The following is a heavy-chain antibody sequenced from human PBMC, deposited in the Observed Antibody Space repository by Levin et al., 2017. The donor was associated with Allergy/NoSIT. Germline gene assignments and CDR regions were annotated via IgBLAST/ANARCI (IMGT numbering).Heavy chain of an antibody. J-gene: IGHJ4*02. Sequence: LSLTCAASGFTFSSSWMHWVRQAPGKGLVWVSRINSDGSDRSYTDSVMGRFTISRDNAKNTLDLQMNSLRAEDTAVYYCARDPAEWELPQDFWGRGTLVTVSS. CDR2: INSDGSDR. D-gene: IGHD1-26*01. CDR3: ARDPAEWELPQDF. V-gene: IGHV3-74*01. CDR1: GFTFSSSW.